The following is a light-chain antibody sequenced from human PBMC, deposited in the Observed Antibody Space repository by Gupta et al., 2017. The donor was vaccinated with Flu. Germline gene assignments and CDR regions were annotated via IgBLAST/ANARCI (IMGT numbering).Light chain of an antibody. CDR1: SSDVGSYNL. V-gene: IGLV2-23*01. CDR2: EGS. Sequence: QSITISCTGTSSDVGSYNLVSWYQQHPGKAPKLMIYEGSKRPSGVSNRFSGSKSGNTASLTISGLQAEDEADYYCCSYAGGLYVFGTGTKVTVL. CDR3: CSYAGGLYV. J-gene: IGLJ1*01.